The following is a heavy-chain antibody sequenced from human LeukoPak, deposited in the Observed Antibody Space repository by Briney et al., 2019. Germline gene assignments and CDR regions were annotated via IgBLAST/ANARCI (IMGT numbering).Heavy chain of an antibody. CDR1: GYTFTGYY. J-gene: IGHJ4*02. CDR3: AGQKDPRPIDY. Sequence: ASVKVSCKASGYTFTGYYMHWVRQAPGQGLEWMGWINPSSGGTNYAQKFQGRVTMTRDTSISTAYMELSELRSDDTAVYYCAGQKDPRPIDYWGQGTLITVSS. CDR2: INPSSGGT. V-gene: IGHV1-2*02.